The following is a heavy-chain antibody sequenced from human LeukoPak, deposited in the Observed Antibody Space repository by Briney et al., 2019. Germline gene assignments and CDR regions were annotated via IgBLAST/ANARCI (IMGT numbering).Heavy chain of an antibody. CDR1: GFSFTSAW. J-gene: IGHJ4*02. CDR2: IKSESDGGTT. V-gene: IGHV3-15*01. CDR3: TTDPGDN. Sequence: GGSLRLSCTASGFSFTSAWMSWVRQAPGKGLEWVGRIKSESDGGTTDYAAPVKGRFAISRDDSKNTLHLQMNSLKTEDTAMYYCTTDPGDNWGQGALVTVSS.